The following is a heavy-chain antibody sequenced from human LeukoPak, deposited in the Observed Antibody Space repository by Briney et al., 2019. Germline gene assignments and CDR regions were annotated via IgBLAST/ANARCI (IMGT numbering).Heavy chain of an antibody. CDR3: ARDRVRVTTVFTWEVYYYGMDV. D-gene: IGHD4-17*01. Sequence: PGGSLRLSCAASGFTFSDYYMSWIRQAPGKGLEWVSYISSSSGYTNYADSVKGRFTISRDNAKNSLYLQMNSLRAEDTAVYYCARDRVRVTTVFTWEVYYYGMDVWGQGTTVTVSS. CDR2: ISSSSGYT. CDR1: GFTFSDYY. V-gene: IGHV3-11*05. J-gene: IGHJ6*02.